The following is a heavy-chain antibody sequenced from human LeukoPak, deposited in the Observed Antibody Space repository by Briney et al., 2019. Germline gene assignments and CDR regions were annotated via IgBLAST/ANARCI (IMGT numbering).Heavy chain of an antibody. CDR2: INHSGST. CDR3: ARSVVPAEYYFDY. D-gene: IGHD2-2*01. CDR1: GGSFSGYY. V-gene: IGHV4-34*01. J-gene: IGHJ4*02. Sequence: SETLSLTCAVYGGSFSGYYWSWIRQPPGKGLEWIGEINHSGSTNYNTSLKSRVTISVDTSNNQYSLKLSAVAAADAAVYYCARSVVPAEYYFDYWGQGTLVTVSS.